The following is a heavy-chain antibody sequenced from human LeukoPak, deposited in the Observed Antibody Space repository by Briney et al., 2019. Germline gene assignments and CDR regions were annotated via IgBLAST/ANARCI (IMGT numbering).Heavy chain of an antibody. J-gene: IGHJ5*02. V-gene: IGHV5-51*01. Sequence: GESLKISCQGSGYSFTSYWIGWVRQMPGKGLAWMGIIYPGDSDTRYSPSFQGQVTISADKSISTAYLQWSSLKASDTAMYYCARRRRSHGNWFDPWGQGTLVTVSS. CDR3: ARRRRSHGNWFDP. CDR2: IYPGDSDT. CDR1: GYSFTSYW.